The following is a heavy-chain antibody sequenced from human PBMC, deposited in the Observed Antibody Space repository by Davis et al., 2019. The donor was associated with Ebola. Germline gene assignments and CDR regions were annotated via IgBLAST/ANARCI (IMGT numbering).Heavy chain of an antibody. CDR1: GGSFSGYY. CDR2: INHSGST. J-gene: IGHJ4*02. Sequence: SETLSLTCAVYGGSFSGYYWSWIRQPPGKGLEWIGEINHSGSTNYNPSLKSRVTISVDTSKNQFSLKLSSVTAADTAVYYCARLEAYYYGSSGYGRYNYFDYWGQGTLVTVSS. CDR3: ARLEAYYYGSSGYGRYNYFDY. D-gene: IGHD3-22*01. V-gene: IGHV4-34*01.